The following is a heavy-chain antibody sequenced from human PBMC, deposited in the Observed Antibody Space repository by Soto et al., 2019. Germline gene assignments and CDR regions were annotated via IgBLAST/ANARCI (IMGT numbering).Heavy chain of an antibody. D-gene: IGHD3-3*01. CDR2: INRSGGDK. CDR1: GFTFSSYC. V-gene: IGHV3-7*01. Sequence: HPGGSLRLSCAASGFTFSSYCMSWVRQAPGKGLEWVSNINRSGGDKYYADSVKGRFTISRDNSKNTLYLQMNSLRAEDTAVYYCARSRFGVVITPFDYWGQGTLVTVSS. J-gene: IGHJ4*02. CDR3: ARSRFGVVITPFDY.